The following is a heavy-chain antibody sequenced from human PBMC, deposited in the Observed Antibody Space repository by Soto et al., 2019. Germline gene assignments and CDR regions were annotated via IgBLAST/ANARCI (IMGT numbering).Heavy chain of an antibody. J-gene: IGHJ4*02. CDR2: INPSGGST. V-gene: IGHV1-46*01. D-gene: IGHD3-16*01. CDR1: GYTFTSYY. Sequence: QVQLVQSGAEVKKPGASVKVSCKASGYTFTSYYMHWVRQAPGQGLEWMGIINPSGGSTSYAQKFKGSVTMTRDTSTSTVYMELSSLRSEDTAVYYCARDRGDDYVWGSYAPYYFDYWGQGTLVTVSS. CDR3: ARDRGDDYVWGSYAPYYFDY.